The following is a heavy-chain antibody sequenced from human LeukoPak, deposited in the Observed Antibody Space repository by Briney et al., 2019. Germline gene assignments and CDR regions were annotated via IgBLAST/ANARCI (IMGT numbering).Heavy chain of an antibody. CDR3: AQDYSSWFDP. V-gene: IGHV4-39*07. J-gene: IGHJ5*02. CDR2: IYYSGST. CDR1: GGSINSNTYY. D-gene: IGHD2-15*01. Sequence: WETLSLTCTVSGGSINSNTYYWGWIRQPPGKGLEWIGSIYYSGSTHYNPSLKSRVTISIHTSKHQFSLKLSSVTAADTAVYYCAQDYSSWFDPWGQGTPVTVSS.